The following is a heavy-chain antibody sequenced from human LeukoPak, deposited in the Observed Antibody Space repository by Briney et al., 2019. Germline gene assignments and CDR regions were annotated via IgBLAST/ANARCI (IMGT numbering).Heavy chain of an antibody. J-gene: IGHJ4*02. CDR1: SYTFTNYG. Sequence: ASVKVSCKASSYTFTNYGINWVRQAPGQGLEWMGWISAYNGNTNYAQKLQGRVTMTTDTSTSTAYMELRSLRSDDTAVYYCARDLWRYCSGGSCYFDYWGQGTLVTVSS. V-gene: IGHV1-18*01. CDR2: ISAYNGNT. D-gene: IGHD2-15*01. CDR3: ARDLWRYCSGGSCYFDY.